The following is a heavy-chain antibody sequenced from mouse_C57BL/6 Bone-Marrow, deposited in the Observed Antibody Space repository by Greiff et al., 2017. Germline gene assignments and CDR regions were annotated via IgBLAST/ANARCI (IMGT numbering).Heavy chain of an antibody. D-gene: IGHD2-1*01. Sequence: EVKVVESGGGLVQPGGSLKLSCAASGFTFSDYGMAGVRQAPRKGPGWVAFISNLAYSIYYADTVTGRFTISRENAKNTLYLEMSSLRSEDTAMYYCARHRGNPRYWYFDVWGTGTTVTVSS. V-gene: IGHV5-15*01. J-gene: IGHJ1*03. CDR1: GFTFSDYG. CDR2: ISNLAYSI. CDR3: ARHRGNPRYWYFDV.